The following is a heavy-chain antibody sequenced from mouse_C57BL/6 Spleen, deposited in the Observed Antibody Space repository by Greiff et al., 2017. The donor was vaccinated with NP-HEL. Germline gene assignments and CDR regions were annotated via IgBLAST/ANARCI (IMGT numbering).Heavy chain of an antibody. CDR2: IYPGSGST. J-gene: IGHJ1*03. CDR1: GYTFTSYW. V-gene: IGHV1-55*01. D-gene: IGHD1-1*01. CDR3: ATPTTVVAHWYFDV. Sequence: QVQLQQPGAELVKPGASVKMSCKASGYTFTSYWITWVKQRPGQGLEWIGDIYPGSGSTNYNEKFKSKATLTVDTSSSTAYMQLSSLTSEDSAVYYCATPTTVVAHWYFDVWGTGTTVTVSS.